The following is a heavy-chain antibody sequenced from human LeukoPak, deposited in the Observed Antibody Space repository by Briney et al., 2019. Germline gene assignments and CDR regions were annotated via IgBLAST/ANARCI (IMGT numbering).Heavy chain of an antibody. CDR1: GGSISSYY. CDR2: IYYSGST. CDR3: ARVRKRIAARPYYYYGMDV. Sequence: SETLSLTCTVSGGSISSYYWSWIRQPPGKGLEWIGYIYYSGSTNYNPSLKSRVTISVDTSKNQFSLKLSSVTAADTAVYYCARVRKRIAARPYYYYGMDVWGQGTTVTVSS. J-gene: IGHJ6*02. V-gene: IGHV4-59*01. D-gene: IGHD6-6*01.